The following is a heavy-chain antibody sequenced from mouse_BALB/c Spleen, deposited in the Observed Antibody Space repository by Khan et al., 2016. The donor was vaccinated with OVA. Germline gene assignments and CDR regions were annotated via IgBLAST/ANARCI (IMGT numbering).Heavy chain of an antibody. Sequence: EVQLQESGPGLVKPSQSLSLTCTVTGYSITSNYAWSWIRQFQGNKLEWMGYIRYSGGTRYNPSLKSRISVTRDTSENQFFLPLNSLTTEDTSTYDCARQNYYGYALDYWGQGTSVTVSS. J-gene: IGHJ4*01. CDR2: IRYSGGT. D-gene: IGHD1-1*01. V-gene: IGHV3-2*02. CDR3: ARQNYYGYALDY. CDR1: GYSITSNYA.